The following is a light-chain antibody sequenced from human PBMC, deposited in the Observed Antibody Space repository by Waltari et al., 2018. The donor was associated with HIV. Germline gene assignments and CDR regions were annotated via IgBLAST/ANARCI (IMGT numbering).Light chain of an antibody. Sequence: QSVLTQPPSASGTPGQRVTISCSGSSSNLGSHTVNWYQQLPGTAPKLLIYSNNQLPSGVPDRFSGSKSGTSASLAISGLQSEDEADYYCAAWDDSLNAWVFGGGTKLTVL. CDR1: SSNLGSHT. CDR2: SNN. J-gene: IGLJ3*02. CDR3: AAWDDSLNAWV. V-gene: IGLV1-44*01.